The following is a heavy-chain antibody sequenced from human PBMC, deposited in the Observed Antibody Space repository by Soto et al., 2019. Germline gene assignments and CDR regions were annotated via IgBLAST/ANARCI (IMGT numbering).Heavy chain of an antibody. Sequence: EVQLLESGGGLVQPGGSRRLSCAASGFTFSSYAMSWVRQAPGKGLEWVSAISGSGGSTYYADSVKGRFTISRDNSKNTLYLQMNSLRAEDTAVYYCAKQKYCSGGSCYGVGDYWGQGTLVTVSS. CDR1: GFTFSSYA. D-gene: IGHD2-15*01. CDR2: ISGSGGST. J-gene: IGHJ4*02. CDR3: AKQKYCSGGSCYGVGDY. V-gene: IGHV3-23*01.